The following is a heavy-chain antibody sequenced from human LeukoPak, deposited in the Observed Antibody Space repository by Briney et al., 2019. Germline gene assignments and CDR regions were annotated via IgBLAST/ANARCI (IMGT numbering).Heavy chain of an antibody. CDR1: GYTFTSYG. CDR3: ASNSAAAAGTGFDY. J-gene: IGHJ4*02. V-gene: IGHV1-18*01. CDR2: ISAYNGNT. Sequence: GASVKVSCKASGYTFTSYGISWVRQAPGQGLEWMGWISAYNGNTNYAQKLQGRVTMTTDTSTSTAYMELRSLRSEDTAVYYCASNSAAAAGTGFDYWGQGTLVTVSS. D-gene: IGHD6-13*01.